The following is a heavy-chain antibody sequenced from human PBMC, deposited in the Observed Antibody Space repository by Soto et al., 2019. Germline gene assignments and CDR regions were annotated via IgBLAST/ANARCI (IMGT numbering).Heavy chain of an antibody. D-gene: IGHD1-26*01. Sequence: QVQLVQSGAEVKKPGSSVKVSCKASGGTFSSYAISWVRQAPGQGLEWMGGIIPIFGTANYAQKFQGRVTXTXDXXTSPAYMELSSLRSEDTAVYYCATRGSYYSSGFDYWGQGTLVTVSS. V-gene: IGHV1-69*05. CDR1: GGTFSSYA. CDR3: ATRGSYYSSGFDY. J-gene: IGHJ4*02. CDR2: IIPIFGTA.